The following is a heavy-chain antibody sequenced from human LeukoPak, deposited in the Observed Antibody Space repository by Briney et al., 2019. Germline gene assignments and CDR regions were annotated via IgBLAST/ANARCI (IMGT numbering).Heavy chain of an antibody. Sequence: GGSLRLSCAASGFTVSSNYMSWVRQAPGKGLEWVSAISGSGGSTYYADSVKGRFTISRDNSKNTLYLQMNSLRAEDTAVYYCATAIIPGYWGQGTLVTVSS. CDR1: GFTVSSNY. J-gene: IGHJ4*02. CDR2: ISGSGGST. V-gene: IGHV3-23*01. CDR3: ATAIIPGY. D-gene: IGHD7-27*01.